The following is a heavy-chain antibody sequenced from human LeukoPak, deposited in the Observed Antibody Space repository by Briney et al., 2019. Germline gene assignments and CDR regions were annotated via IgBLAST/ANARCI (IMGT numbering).Heavy chain of an antibody. J-gene: IGHJ4*02. Sequence: PSETLSLTCAVYGGSFSGYYWSWIRQPPGKGLEWIGEINHSGSTNYNPSLKGRVTISVDTSKNQFSLKLSSVTAADTAVYYCARGGNYYDSSGYYYFDYWGQGTLVTVSS. CDR3: ARGGNYYDSSGYYYFDY. V-gene: IGHV4-34*01. D-gene: IGHD3-22*01. CDR2: INHSGST. CDR1: GGSFSGYY.